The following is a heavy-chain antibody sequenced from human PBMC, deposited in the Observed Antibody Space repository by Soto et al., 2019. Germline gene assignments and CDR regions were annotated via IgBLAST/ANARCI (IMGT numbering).Heavy chain of an antibody. CDR2: ISGRGGVT. J-gene: IGHJ4*02. D-gene: IGHD3-22*01. CDR3: AKDRQFRSYYESAGHYND. V-gene: IGHV3-23*01. CDR1: GFTFRNQD. Sequence: EVQLLESGGGLVQPGGSLRLTCVGSGFTFRNQDMSWVRQAPGKGLEWVSGISGRGGVTYYADSVKGRFTISRDNSKNTLYLQMNNLRDNDTAVYYCAKDRQFRSYYESAGHYNDWGQGTLVTVSS.